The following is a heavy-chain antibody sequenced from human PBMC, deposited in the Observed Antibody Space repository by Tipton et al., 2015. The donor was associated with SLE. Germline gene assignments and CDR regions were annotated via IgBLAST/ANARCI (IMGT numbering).Heavy chain of an antibody. CDR3: ARSGLRFGDYFEY. CDR2: INGDEISA. J-gene: IGHJ4*02. D-gene: IGHD3-3*01. V-gene: IGHV3-74*03. Sequence: SLRLSCAASGFTVSTYHMSWVRQAPGKGLVWVSRINGDEISATYAVAVRGRFTVSRDNARNAIYLQMNSLRAEDTAVYYCARSGLRFGDYFEYWGQGTLVTVSS. CDR1: GFTVSTYH.